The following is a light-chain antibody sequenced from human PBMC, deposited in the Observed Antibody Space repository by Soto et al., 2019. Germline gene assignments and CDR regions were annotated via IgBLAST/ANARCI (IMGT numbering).Light chain of an antibody. Sequence: DIQMTHSPSTLSASVVDSVTVTFLASQSISTWLAWYQQKPGRAPKLLIYDSSSLESGVPSRFSGSGSGTDFTLTISGLQPDDFATYYCQKYHTFSIDFGQGTRLEIK. CDR2: DSS. J-gene: IGKJ5*01. CDR1: QSISTW. CDR3: QKYHTFSID. V-gene: IGKV1-5*01.